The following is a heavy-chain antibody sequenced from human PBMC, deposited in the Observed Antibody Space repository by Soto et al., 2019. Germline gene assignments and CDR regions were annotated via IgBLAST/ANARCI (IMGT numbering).Heavy chain of an antibody. CDR2: IIPIFGTA. CDR3: ARTVLVPAASTGMDV. V-gene: IGHV1-69*12. J-gene: IGHJ6*02. D-gene: IGHD2-2*01. CDR1: GGTFSSYA. Sequence: QVQLVQSGAEVKKPGSSVKVSCKASGGTFSSYAISWVRQAPGQGLEWMGGIIPIFGTANYAQKFQGRATITADESTSTADMELGSLRSEDTAVYYCARTVLVPAASTGMDVWGQGTTVTVSS.